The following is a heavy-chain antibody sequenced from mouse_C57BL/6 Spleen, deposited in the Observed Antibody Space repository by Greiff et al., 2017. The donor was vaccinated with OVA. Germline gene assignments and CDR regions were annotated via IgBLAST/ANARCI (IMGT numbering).Heavy chain of an antibody. CDR1: GFTFSSYG. Sequence: EVQGVESGGDLVKPGGSLKLSCAASGFTFSSYGMSWVRQTPDKRLEWVATISSGGSYTYYPDSVKGRFTISRDNAKNTLYLQMSSLKSEDTAMYYCARQGYDAWFAYWGQGTLVTVSA. J-gene: IGHJ3*01. CDR3: ARQGYDAWFAY. CDR2: ISSGGSYT. D-gene: IGHD2-3*01. V-gene: IGHV5-6*01.